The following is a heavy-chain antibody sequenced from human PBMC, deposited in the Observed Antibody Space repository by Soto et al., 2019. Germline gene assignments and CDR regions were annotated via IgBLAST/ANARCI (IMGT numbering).Heavy chain of an antibody. CDR2: MNTGDVNA. CDR3: AKNTRVPNN. V-gene: IGHV1-3*04. J-gene: IGHJ4*02. CDR1: GYNFNTYA. Sequence: VKVSCKASGYNFNTYAMHWVRQAPGQRLEWMGWMNTGDVNAKYSQRFQGRVTFTKDTSANTAYMELRSLTSEDTGVYYCAKNTRVPNNWGQGTLVTVSS. D-gene: IGHD3-3*01.